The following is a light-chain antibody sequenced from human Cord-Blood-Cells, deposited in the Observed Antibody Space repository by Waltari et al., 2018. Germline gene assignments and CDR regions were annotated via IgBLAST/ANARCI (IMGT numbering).Light chain of an antibody. J-gene: IGLJ2*01. CDR2: DVS. CDR3: SSYTSSSTLV. Sequence: QPALTPPASVSGSPGQSITISRTGTSSDAGGYNYVSWYQPHPGKAPKLMIYDVSNRPSGVSNRFYGSKSGNTASLTISGLQAEDEAEYYCSSYTSSSTLVFGGGTKLTVL. CDR1: SSDAGGYNY. V-gene: IGLV2-14*01.